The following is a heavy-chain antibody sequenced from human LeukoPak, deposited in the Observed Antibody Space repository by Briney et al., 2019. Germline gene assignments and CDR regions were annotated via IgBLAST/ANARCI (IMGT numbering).Heavy chain of an antibody. CDR2: ITHSGSA. CDR1: AGSFSGYS. V-gene: IGHV4-34*01. Sequence: ASETLPLTCAVYAGSFSGYSWSWIRQPPGKGLEWIGEITHSGSANYNPSLKSRVTMSLDTSKNQFSLNLRSVTAADTAVYYCARDLRGYSPFDYWGQGTLVTVSS. CDR3: ARDLRGYSPFDY. J-gene: IGHJ4*02. D-gene: IGHD5-18*01.